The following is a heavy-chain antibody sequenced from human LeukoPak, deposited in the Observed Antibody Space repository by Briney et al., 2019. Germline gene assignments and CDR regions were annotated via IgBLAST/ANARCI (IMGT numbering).Heavy chain of an antibody. CDR1: GFTFSTYA. CDR2: ISGSGGST. V-gene: IGHV3-23*01. J-gene: IGHJ4*02. CDR3: AKDLKRDSSGYYPY. Sequence: GGSLRLSCAASGFTFSTYAMSWVRQAPGKGLEWVSAISGSGGSTYYADSVKGRFTISRDNSKNTLYLQMNSLRAEDTAVYYCAKDLKRDSSGYYPYWGQGTLVTVSS. D-gene: IGHD3-22*01.